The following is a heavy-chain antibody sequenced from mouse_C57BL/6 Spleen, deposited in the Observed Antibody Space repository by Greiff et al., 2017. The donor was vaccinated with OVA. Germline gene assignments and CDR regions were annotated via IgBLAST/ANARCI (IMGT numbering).Heavy chain of an antibody. CDR2: IYPSDSET. J-gene: IGHJ1*03. CDR1: GYTFTSYW. CDR3: ARGPTVVAEGWYFDV. V-gene: IGHV1-61*01. Sequence: VQLQQPGAELVRPGSSVKLSCKASGYTFTSYWMDWVKQRPGQGLEWIGNIYPSDSETHYNQKFKDKATLTVDKSSSTAYMQLSSLTSEDSAVYYCARGPTVVAEGWYFDVWGTGTTVTVSS. D-gene: IGHD1-1*01.